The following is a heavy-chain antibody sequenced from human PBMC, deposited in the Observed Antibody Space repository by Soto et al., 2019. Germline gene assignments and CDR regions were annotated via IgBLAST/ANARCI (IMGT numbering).Heavy chain of an antibody. J-gene: IGHJ4*02. D-gene: IGHD3-9*01. CDR1: GFTFSSYG. CDR3: AKDTSGYYDILIDTGFDY. CDR2: ISYDGSNK. Sequence: QVQLVESGGGVVQPGRSLRLSCAASGFTFSSYGMHWVRQAPGKGLEWVAVISYDGSNKYYADSVKGRFTISRDNSKNTLYLQRNSLRAEDTAVYYCAKDTSGYYDILIDTGFDYWAREPWSPSPQ. V-gene: IGHV3-30*18.